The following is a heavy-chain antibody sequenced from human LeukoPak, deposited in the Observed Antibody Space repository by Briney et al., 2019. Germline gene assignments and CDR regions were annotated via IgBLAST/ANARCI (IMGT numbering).Heavy chain of an antibody. D-gene: IGHD6-13*01. J-gene: IGHJ4*02. Sequence: ASVKVSCKASGGTFSSYTISRVRQAPGQGLEWMGRIIPIRRIANYAPEFQGRVTITADQSTSTAYMELSSLRSEDTAVYYCAVEGRKHQLVDYWGQGTLVTVSS. CDR3: AVEGRKHQLVDY. V-gene: IGHV1-69*02. CDR1: GGTFSSYT. CDR2: IIPIRRIA.